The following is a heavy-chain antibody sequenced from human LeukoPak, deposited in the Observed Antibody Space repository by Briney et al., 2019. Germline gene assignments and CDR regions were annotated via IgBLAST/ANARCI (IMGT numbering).Heavy chain of an antibody. V-gene: IGHV1-69*13. Sequence: SVKVSCTASGGTFSSYAISWVRQAPGQGLEWMGGIIPIFGTANYAQKFQGRVTITADESTSTAYMELSSLRSEDTAVYYCVKRRGSIFGVVTDDAFDIWGQGTMVTVSS. CDR1: GGTFSSYA. CDR3: VKRRGSIFGVVTDDAFDI. CDR2: IIPIFGTA. J-gene: IGHJ3*02. D-gene: IGHD3-3*01.